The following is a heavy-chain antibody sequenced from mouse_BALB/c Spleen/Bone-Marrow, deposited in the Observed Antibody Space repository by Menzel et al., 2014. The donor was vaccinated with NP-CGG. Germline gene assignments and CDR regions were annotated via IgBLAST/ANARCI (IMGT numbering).Heavy chain of an antibody. V-gene: IGHV5-6-2*01. J-gene: IGHJ4*01. D-gene: IGHD1-1*01. Sequence: EVQRVESGGGLVKLGGSLKLSCAASGFTFSSYYMSWVRQTPEKRLELVAAISSNGGGTYYPDTVKGRFTISRDNAKNTLYLQMSSLRSEDTALYYCARRFTTGVTTGAMDYWGQGTSVTVSS. CDR3: ARRFTTGVTTGAMDY. CDR1: GFTFSSYY. CDR2: ISSNGGGT.